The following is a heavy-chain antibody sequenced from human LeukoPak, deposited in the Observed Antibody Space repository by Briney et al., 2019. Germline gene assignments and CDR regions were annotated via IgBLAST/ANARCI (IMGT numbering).Heavy chain of an antibody. Sequence: GGSLRLSCAASGFSFSSFAMSWVRQAPGKGLEWISAISNGGTKTYYMDSVKGRFTISRDNSKNTLYLQMNSLRAEDTAVYYCAKWGRIAVAGDRFDAFDIWGQGTMVTVSS. D-gene: IGHD6-19*01. V-gene: IGHV3-23*01. CDR3: AKWGRIAVAGDRFDAFDI. J-gene: IGHJ3*02. CDR1: GFSFSSFA. CDR2: ISNGGTKT.